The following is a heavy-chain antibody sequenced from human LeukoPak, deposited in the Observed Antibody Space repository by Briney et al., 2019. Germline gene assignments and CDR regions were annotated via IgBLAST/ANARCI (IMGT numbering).Heavy chain of an antibody. J-gene: IGHJ6*02. Sequence: ASVKVSCKVSGYTLTELSMHWVRQAPGKGLEWMGGFDPEDGETIYAQKFQGRVTMTEDTSTDTAYMELSSLRSEDTAVYYCATWGPEYSSSLYDMDVWGQGTTVTVSS. CDR2: FDPEDGET. V-gene: IGHV1-24*01. CDR3: ATWGPEYSSSLYDMDV. CDR1: GYTLTELS. D-gene: IGHD6-13*01.